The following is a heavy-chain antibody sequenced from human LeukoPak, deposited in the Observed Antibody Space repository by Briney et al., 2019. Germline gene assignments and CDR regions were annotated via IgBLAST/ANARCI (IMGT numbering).Heavy chain of an antibody. J-gene: IGHJ4*02. CDR3: ARARYGDSYYFDY. Sequence: GGSLRLSCAASGFTFSSYAMNWVRQAPGKGLQWVSVISTTSLNTYYADSVKGRFTISRDNSKNTLYLQMNSLRAEDTAVYYCARARYGDSYYFDYWGQGTLVTVSS. CDR1: GFTFSSYA. CDR2: ISTTSLNT. D-gene: IGHD4-17*01. V-gene: IGHV3-23*01.